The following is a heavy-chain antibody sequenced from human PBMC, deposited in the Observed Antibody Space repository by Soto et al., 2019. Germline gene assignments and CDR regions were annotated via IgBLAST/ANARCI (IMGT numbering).Heavy chain of an antibody. V-gene: IGHV1-69*13. CDR2: IIPIFGTA. CDR1: GGTFSSYA. J-gene: IGHJ6*02. Sequence: ASVKVSCKASGGTFSSYAISWVRQAPGQGLEWMGGIIPIFGTANYAQKFQGRVTITADESTSTVYMELSSLRSEDTAVYYCARGMIAAAGTPAGYYYYGMDVWGQGTTVTVSS. CDR3: ARGMIAAAGTPAGYYYYGMDV. D-gene: IGHD6-13*01.